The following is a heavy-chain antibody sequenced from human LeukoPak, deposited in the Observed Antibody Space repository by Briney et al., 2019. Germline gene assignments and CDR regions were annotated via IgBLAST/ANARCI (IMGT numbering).Heavy chain of an antibody. D-gene: IGHD6-13*01. J-gene: IGHJ3*02. CDR2: ISGSGSST. CDR3: ARFIASPGPDAFDI. Sequence: GGSLRLSCAASGFTFSTYVMSWVRQAPGKGLEWVSTISGSGSSTYYADSVKGRFAISRDSARNSVYLQMNSLRADETAVYFCARFIASPGPDAFDIWGQGTLVTVSS. CDR1: GFTFSTYV. V-gene: IGHV3-23*01.